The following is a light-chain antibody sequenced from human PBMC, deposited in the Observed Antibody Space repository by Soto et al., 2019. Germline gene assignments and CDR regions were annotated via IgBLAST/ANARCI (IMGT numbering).Light chain of an antibody. CDR2: AAS. J-gene: IGKJ1*01. CDR1: QSISSY. V-gene: IGKV1-39*01. Sequence: DIQMTQSPSSLSASVGDRVTITCRASQSISSYLNWYQQKPGKAPKLLIYAASSLQSGVPSRFSGSGSGTDFTLTISSLQPEDFATYYCQQYGTFGQGTKV. CDR3: QQYGT.